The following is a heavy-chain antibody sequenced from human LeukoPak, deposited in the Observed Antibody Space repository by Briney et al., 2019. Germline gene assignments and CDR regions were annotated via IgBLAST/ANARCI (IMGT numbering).Heavy chain of an antibody. Sequence: PSETLSLTCAVYGGSFSGYYWSWIRQPPGKGLEWIGEISDSGSTNYNPSLKNRATILIDTSKKQISLDLYSVTTADTAVYYCARGLGFCSGGNCYPSNGVDVWGQGTTVSVSS. V-gene: IGHV4-34*01. CDR2: ISDSGST. CDR1: GGSFSGYY. CDR3: ARGLGFCSGGNCYPSNGVDV. J-gene: IGHJ6*02. D-gene: IGHD2-15*01.